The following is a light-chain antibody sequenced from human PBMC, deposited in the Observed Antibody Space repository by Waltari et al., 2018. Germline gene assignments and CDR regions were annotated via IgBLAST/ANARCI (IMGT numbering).Light chain of an antibody. J-gene: IGLJ2*01. CDR2: GYK. CDR3: CSRDSSHNLVF. CDR1: SLRTYY. Sequence: SSDLTQVPEVSVALGQTVTITCQGDSLRTYYASCYQQRPGQAPVLVMYGYKNRPSGIPDRLSASSSRNTASLTITGAQAEDEADYYCCSRDSSHNLVFFGGGTKLTVL. V-gene: IGLV3-19*01.